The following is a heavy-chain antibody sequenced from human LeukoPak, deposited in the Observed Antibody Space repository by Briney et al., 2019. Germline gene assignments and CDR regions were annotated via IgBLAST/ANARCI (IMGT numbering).Heavy chain of an antibody. D-gene: IGHD1-26*01. J-gene: IGHJ5*02. CDR1: GYTLTSYY. CDR3: ARDNSVGDNAWWFDP. Sequence: APVKVSCKASGYTLTSYYMHWVRQAPGQGLEWMGIINPSGGSTSYAQKFQGRVTMTRDMSTSTDYMELSSLRSEDTAIYYCARDNSVGDNAWWFDPWGQGTLVTVSS. V-gene: IGHV1-46*01. CDR2: INPSGGST.